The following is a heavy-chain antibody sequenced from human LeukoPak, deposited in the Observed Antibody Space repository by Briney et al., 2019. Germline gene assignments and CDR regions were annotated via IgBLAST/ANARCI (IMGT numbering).Heavy chain of an antibody. J-gene: IGHJ4*02. CDR1: GFTFTSYP. CDR3: AKQLGYCSDGSCYFPY. D-gene: IGHD2-15*01. V-gene: IGHV3-30-3*02. Sequence: GGSLRLSCVASGFTFTSYPMHWVRHAPCKGPEWVAIISCDGSDKYYADSVKGRFTISRDNSKSTLCLQMNSLRAEDTAVYYCAKQLGYCSDGSCYFPYWGQGTLVTVSS. CDR2: ISCDGSDK.